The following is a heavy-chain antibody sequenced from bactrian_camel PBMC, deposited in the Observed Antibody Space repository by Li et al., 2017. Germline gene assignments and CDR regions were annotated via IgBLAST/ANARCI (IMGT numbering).Heavy chain of an antibody. V-gene: IGHV3S9*01. CDR1: EFTFVDSD. D-gene: IGHD3*01. Sequence: QVQLVESGGGSVEVGGSLKLSCTASEFTFVDSDVGWYRQVPDTACEWVSTIKSDGSTLYADPVKGRFTISQDATKNTVFLQIRDLKVEDTATWYCAAASTTGRDCYSGSWAHTANYGQGTQVTVS. CDR2: IKSDGST. J-gene: IGHJ4*01.